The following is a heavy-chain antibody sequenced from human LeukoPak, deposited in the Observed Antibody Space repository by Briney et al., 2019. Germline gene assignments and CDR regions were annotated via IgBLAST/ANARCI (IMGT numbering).Heavy chain of an antibody. Sequence: PSETLSLTCTVSGGSISSYYWSWIRQPPGKGLEWIGYIYYSGSTNYDPSLKSRVTISVDTSKNQFSLKLSSVTAADTAVYYCARVFVVVPAAREYYYYYYYMDVWGKGTTVTVSS. D-gene: IGHD2-2*01. CDR3: ARVFVVVPAAREYYYYYYYMDV. J-gene: IGHJ6*03. CDR2: IYYSGST. V-gene: IGHV4-59*01. CDR1: GGSISSYY.